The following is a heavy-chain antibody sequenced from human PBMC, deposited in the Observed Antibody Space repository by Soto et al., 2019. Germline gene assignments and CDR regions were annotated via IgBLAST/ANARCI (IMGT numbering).Heavy chain of an antibody. CDR3: VPRKGEPFT. Sequence: GGSLRLSCAASGFIFKNYAMSWVRQAPGKGLEWVSGIIVSGGSTYYADSVKGRFTISRDNSKNTLSLQMNSLRVEDSAVYYCVPRKGEPFTWGPGTLVTVAS. CDR2: IIVSGGST. D-gene: IGHD3-16*01. V-gene: IGHV3-23*01. J-gene: IGHJ5*02. CDR1: GFIFKNYA.